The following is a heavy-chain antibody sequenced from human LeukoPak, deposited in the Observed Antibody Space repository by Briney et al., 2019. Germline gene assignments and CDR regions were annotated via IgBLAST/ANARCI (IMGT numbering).Heavy chain of an antibody. CDR1: GFTFSSYW. CDR3: ARGKRYYYDSSGYYRLHFDY. D-gene: IGHD3-22*01. CDR2: IKQDGSEK. Sequence: GGSLRLSCAASGFTFSSYWMSWVRQAPGKGLEWVANIKQDGSEKYYVDSVKGRFTISRDNAKNSLYLQMNSLRAEDTAVYYCARGKRYYYDSSGYYRLHFDYWGQGTLVTVSS. V-gene: IGHV3-7*01. J-gene: IGHJ4*02.